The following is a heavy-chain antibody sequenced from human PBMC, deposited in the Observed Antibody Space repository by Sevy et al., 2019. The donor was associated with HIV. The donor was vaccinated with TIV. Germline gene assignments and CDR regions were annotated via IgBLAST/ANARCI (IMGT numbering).Heavy chain of an antibody. CDR1: GGSISSGGYY. Sequence: SETLSLTCTVSGGSISSGGYYWSWIRQHPGKGLEWIGYIYYSGSTYYNPSLKSRVTISVDTSKNQFSLKLSSVTAADTAVYYCARVAGRAAPWGYYFDYWGQGTLVTVSS. CDR2: IYYSGST. D-gene: IGHD6-19*01. V-gene: IGHV4-31*03. CDR3: ARVAGRAAPWGYYFDY. J-gene: IGHJ4*02.